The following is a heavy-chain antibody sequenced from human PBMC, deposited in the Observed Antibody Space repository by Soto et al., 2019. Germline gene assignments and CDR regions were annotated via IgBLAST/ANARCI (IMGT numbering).Heavy chain of an antibody. V-gene: IGHV3-48*01. D-gene: IGHD5-12*01. CDR1: GFTFSSYS. CDR2: ISSSSSTI. Sequence: GGSLRLSCAASGFTFSSYSMNWVRQAPGKGLEWVSYISSSSSTIYYADSVKGRFTISRDNAKNSLYLQMNSLRAEDTAVYYCARDQRDSGYDWSYFDYWGQGTLVTVSS. CDR3: ARDQRDSGYDWSYFDY. J-gene: IGHJ4*02.